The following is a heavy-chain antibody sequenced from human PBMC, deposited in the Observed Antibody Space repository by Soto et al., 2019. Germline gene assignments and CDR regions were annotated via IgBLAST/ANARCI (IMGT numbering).Heavy chain of an antibody. V-gene: IGHV3-33*01. Sequence: QVQLVESGGGVVQPGRSLRLSCAASXFTFSSYGMHWVRRAPGKGLEWVAVIWYDGSNKYYADSVKGRFTISRDNSKNTLYLQMNSLRAEDTAVYYCARGPQDYFDYWGQGTLVTVSS. CDR2: IWYDGSNK. CDR1: XFTFSSYG. CDR3: ARGPQDYFDY. J-gene: IGHJ4*02.